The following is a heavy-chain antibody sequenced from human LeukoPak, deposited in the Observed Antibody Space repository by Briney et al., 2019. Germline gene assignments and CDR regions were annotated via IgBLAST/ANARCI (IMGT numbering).Heavy chain of an antibody. CDR3: AKNRGHCVDGVCHNYYYMDV. Sequence: GGSLRLSCAASGFTFSSFAMTWVRQAPGKGLEWVSTVSGSAGSTDYADSVKGRFTISRDNLKNTLYLQMNGLRAEDTAVYYCAKNRGHCVDGVCHNYYYMDVWGRGTTVTVSS. D-gene: IGHD2-8*02. CDR1: GFTFSSFA. J-gene: IGHJ6*03. V-gene: IGHV3-23*01. CDR2: VSGSAGST.